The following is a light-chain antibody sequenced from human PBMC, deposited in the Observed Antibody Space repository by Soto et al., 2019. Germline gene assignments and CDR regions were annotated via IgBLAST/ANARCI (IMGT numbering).Light chain of an antibody. Sequence: DVVMTQSPLFLPVTLGQPASISCRSSQSLAYSDGNTYLHWFQQRPGQSPRRLIYNLSSRDSGVPDRFSGSRSGTDFTLKISRVEAEDVGVYCCMQSVYWPPYTFGQGTKLEIK. CDR2: NLS. CDR1: QSLAYSDGNTY. V-gene: IGKV2-30*01. J-gene: IGKJ2*01. CDR3: MQSVYWPPYT.